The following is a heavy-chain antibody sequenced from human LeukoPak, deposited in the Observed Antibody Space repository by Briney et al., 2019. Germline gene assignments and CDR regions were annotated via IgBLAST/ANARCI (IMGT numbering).Heavy chain of an antibody. CDR3: ARAPATLHFDY. V-gene: IGHV4-31*03. CDR1: GGSISSGGYY. Sequence: SETLSLTCTVSGGSISSGGYYWSWIRQHPGKGPEWIGYIYYSGSTYYNPSLKSRVTISVDTSKNQFSLKLSSVTAADTAVYYCARAPATLHFDYWGQGTLVTVSS. D-gene: IGHD1-26*01. CDR2: IYYSGST. J-gene: IGHJ4*02.